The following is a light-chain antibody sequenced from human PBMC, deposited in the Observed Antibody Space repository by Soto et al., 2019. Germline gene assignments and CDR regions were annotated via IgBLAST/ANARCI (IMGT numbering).Light chain of an antibody. J-gene: IGKJ4*01. CDR3: QHYVTWPLA. V-gene: IGKV3-15*01. CDR1: RGICST. CDR2: DTS. Sequence: EVVMTQSPATLSVSPGERATLSCRASRGICSTLVWYQQKPGQTPRLLIYDTSTRATGVPGRFIGSRSGTEFTLTITSLQSEDFAIYYCQHYVTWPLAFGGGTRVENK.